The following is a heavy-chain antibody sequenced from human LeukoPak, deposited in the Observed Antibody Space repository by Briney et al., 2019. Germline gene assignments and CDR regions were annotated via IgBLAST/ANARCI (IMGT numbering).Heavy chain of an antibody. D-gene: IGHD7-27*01. CDR1: GYTFTGYY. CDR2: INPNSGAT. V-gene: IGHV1-2*02. CDR3: ARVARFWGLSFDY. Sequence: ASVKVSCKASGYTFTGYYLHWVRQAPGQGLEWMGWINPNSGATNYAQNFQGRVTMTRDTSISTAYMELSSLRSDDTAVYYCARVARFWGLSFDYWGQGTLVTVSS. J-gene: IGHJ4*02.